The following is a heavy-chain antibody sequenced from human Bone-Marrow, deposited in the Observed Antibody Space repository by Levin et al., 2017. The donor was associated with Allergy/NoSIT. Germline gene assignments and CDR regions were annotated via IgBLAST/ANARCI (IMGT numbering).Heavy chain of an antibody. V-gene: IGHV4-59*11. D-gene: IGHD4-17*01. Sequence: SQTLSLTCTVSGTSINSHYWTWVRQPPGKGLEWIGIIFYSGSTNYNPSLKSRVTISVDTSKNEFSLKLGSVTAADTAIYYCARVKTVTRLDHWGQGALVTVSS. CDR1: GTSINSHY. CDR3: ARVKTVTRLDH. CDR2: IFYSGST. J-gene: IGHJ5*02.